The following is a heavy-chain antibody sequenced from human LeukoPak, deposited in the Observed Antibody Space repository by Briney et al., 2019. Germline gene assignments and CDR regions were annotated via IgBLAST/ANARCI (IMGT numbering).Heavy chain of an antibody. Sequence: SETLSLTCAVSGGSISSGGYSWSWIRQPPGKGLEWIGYIYHSGSTYYDPSLKSRVTISVDRSKNQFSLKLSSVTAADTAVYYCARADFWSGYYYGMDVWGQGTTVPVSS. CDR3: ARADFWSGYYYGMDV. J-gene: IGHJ6*02. CDR2: IYHSGST. D-gene: IGHD3-3*01. CDR1: GGSISSGGYS. V-gene: IGHV4-30-2*01.